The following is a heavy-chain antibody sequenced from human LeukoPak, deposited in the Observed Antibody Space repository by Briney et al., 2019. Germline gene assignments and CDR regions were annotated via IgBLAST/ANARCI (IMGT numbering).Heavy chain of an antibody. CDR3: ASGMLSSSWTTDY. CDR2: IYYSGAT. Sequence: SETLSLTCTVSGGSFNSAGYYWSWIRQHPGKGLEWIGYIYYSGATYYNPSLKSRLTISADTSKNQFFLKVTSVTAADTAVYYCASGMLSSSWTTDYWGQGTLVTVSS. D-gene: IGHD6-13*01. V-gene: IGHV4-31*03. CDR1: GGSFNSAGYY. J-gene: IGHJ4*02.